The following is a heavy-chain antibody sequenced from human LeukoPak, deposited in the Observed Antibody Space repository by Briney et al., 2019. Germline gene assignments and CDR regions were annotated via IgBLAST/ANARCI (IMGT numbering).Heavy chain of an antibody. CDR3: ARESTAATFDY. V-gene: IGHV1-46*01. D-gene: IGHD2-15*01. CDR1: GYTFISYY. J-gene: IGHJ4*02. CDR2: INPSGGST. Sequence: ASVKVSCKASGYTFISYYMHWVRQAPGQGLEWMGIINPSGGSTSHAQKFQGRVTMTRDTSTSTVYMELSSLRSEDTAVYYCARESTAATFDYWGQGTLVTVSS.